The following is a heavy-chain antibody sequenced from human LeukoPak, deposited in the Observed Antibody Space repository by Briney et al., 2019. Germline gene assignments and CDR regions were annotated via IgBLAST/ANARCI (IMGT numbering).Heavy chain of an antibody. V-gene: IGHV3-21*01. CDR1: GFTFSSYS. J-gene: IGHJ4*02. D-gene: IGHD5-18*01. CDR2: ISSSSSYI. CDR3: ARWSEVDTAMATGDY. Sequence: PGGSLRLSCAASGFTFSSYSMNWVRQAPGKGLEWVSSISSSSSYIYYADSVKGRFTISRDNAKNSLYLQMNSLRAEDTAVYYCARWSEVDTAMATGDYWGQGTLVTVSS.